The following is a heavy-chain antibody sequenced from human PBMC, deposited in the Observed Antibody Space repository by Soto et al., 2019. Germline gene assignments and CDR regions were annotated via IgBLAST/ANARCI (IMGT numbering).Heavy chain of an antibody. D-gene: IGHD2-2*02. V-gene: IGHV1-2*02. CDR1: GYTFTGYY. Sequence: QVQLVQSGAEVKKPGASVKVSCKASGYTFTGYYMHWVRQAPGQGLEWMGWINPNSGGTNYAQKFQGRVTMTRDTSISTAYMELSRLRSDDTAVYYCARASTSCYTLGCFNWFDPWGQGTLVTVSS. CDR2: INPNSGGT. J-gene: IGHJ5*02. CDR3: ARASTSCYTLGCFNWFDP.